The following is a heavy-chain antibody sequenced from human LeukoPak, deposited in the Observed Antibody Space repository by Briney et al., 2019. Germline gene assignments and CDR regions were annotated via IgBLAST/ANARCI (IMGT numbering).Heavy chain of an antibody. CDR2: INGDGGST. CDR3: ARESETSGWYDY. D-gene: IGHD6-19*01. J-gene: IGHJ4*02. Sequence: GGSLRLSCAAPGFIFGNYAIHWVRQAPGKGLEWVSLINGDGGSTFYADSVKGPFTISRDNSKNSLSLQMSSLRSEDTALYYCARESETSGWYDYWGQGTLVTVSS. CDR1: GFIFGNYA. V-gene: IGHV3-43*02.